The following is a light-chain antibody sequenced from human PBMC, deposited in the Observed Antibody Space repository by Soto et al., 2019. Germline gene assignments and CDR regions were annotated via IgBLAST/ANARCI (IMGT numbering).Light chain of an antibody. CDR3: HQYDSWT. CDR1: QRVSRN. CDR2: GAS. Sequence: EIVMTQSPATLSVSPGETATLSCRASQRVSRNLAWYQQKPGQAPRLLIYGASSRATGIPDRFSGSGSGTDFTLTISRLEPEDFAVYYCHQYDSWTFGQGTKVDIK. J-gene: IGKJ1*01. V-gene: IGKV3D-15*01.